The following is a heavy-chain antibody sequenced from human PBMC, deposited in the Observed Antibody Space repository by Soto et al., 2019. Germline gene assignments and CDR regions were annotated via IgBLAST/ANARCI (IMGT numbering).Heavy chain of an antibody. J-gene: IGHJ5*02. D-gene: IGHD6-13*01. Sequence: PGGSLRLSCAASGFTFSSYSMNWVRQAPGKGLEWVSSISSSSSYIYYADSVKGRFTISRDNAKNSLYLQMNSLRAEDTAVYYCARSSSWDNWFDPWAREPWSPSPQ. V-gene: IGHV3-21*01. CDR2: ISSSSSYI. CDR1: GFTFSSYS. CDR3: ARSSSWDNWFDP.